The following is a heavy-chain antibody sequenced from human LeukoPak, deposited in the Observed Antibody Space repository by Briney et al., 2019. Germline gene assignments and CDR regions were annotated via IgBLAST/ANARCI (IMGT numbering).Heavy chain of an antibody. V-gene: IGHV3-23*01. D-gene: IGHD3-22*01. CDR3: AKGHADSSGYYYFDS. J-gene: IGHJ4*02. CDR2: IRGNADTT. Sequence: GGTLRLSCAASGFIFSNYGMSWVRQAPGKGLEWVSGIRGNADTTYYADSVKGRFSIFRDNSKNMLYLQMNGLRVEDTAVYYCAKGHADSSGYYYFDSWGQGTLVTVPS. CDR1: GFIFSNYG.